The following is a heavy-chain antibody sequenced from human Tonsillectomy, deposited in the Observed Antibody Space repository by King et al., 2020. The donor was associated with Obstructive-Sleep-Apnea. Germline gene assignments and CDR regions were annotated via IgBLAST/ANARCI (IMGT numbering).Heavy chain of an antibody. Sequence: EVQLVESGGGLVQPGRSLRLSCAASGFTFDDYVMHWVRQAPGKGLEWVSGISWNSGRIVYADSVKGRFTISRDNAKNSLYLQMSSLRAEDTALYYCAKDSAAYIAAAGPDYWGQGTLVTVSS. CDR1: GFTFDDYV. CDR3: AKDSAAYIAAAGPDY. V-gene: IGHV3-9*01. D-gene: IGHD6-13*01. J-gene: IGHJ4*02. CDR2: ISWNSGRI.